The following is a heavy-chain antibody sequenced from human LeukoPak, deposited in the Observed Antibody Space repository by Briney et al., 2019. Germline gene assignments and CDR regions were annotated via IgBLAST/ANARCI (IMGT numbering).Heavy chain of an antibody. CDR2: IYYSGST. J-gene: IGHJ4*02. Sequence: SETLSLTCTVSGGSVSSGSYYWSWMRQPPGKGLEWIGYIYYSGSTTYNPSLKSRVTISVDTSKNKFSLKLSPVTAADTAVYYCARVPISTTARGYFDYWGQGTLVTVSS. CDR1: GGSVSSGSYY. V-gene: IGHV4-61*01. D-gene: IGHD4-17*01. CDR3: ARVPISTTARGYFDY.